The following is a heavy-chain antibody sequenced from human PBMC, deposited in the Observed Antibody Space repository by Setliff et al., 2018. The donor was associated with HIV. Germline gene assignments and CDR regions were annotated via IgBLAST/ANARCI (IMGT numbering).Heavy chain of an antibody. J-gene: IGHJ4*02. CDR3: TRGTAVADTNTQPFKY. Sequence: ASVKVSCKASGGTFSSYPINWVRQAPGQGLEWMGWINPKSGDTKYGQSFQGRVTMTRDTSISTAYMNLSGLRSNDTAVYYCTRGTAVADTNTQPFKYWGQGALVTVSS. V-gene: IGHV1-2*02. D-gene: IGHD6-19*01. CDR1: GGTFSSYP. CDR2: INPKSGDT.